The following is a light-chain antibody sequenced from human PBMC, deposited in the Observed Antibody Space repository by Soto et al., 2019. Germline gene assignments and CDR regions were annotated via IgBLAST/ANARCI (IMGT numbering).Light chain of an antibody. CDR2: DVS. CDR1: SSDIGNYNF. CDR3: TSYAGNNRLL. J-gene: IGLJ2*01. V-gene: IGLV2-8*01. Sequence: QSALTQPPSASGSPGQSVAISCTGTSSDIGNYNFVSWYQQKPGKAPKLLIYDVSRRPSGVPDRFSGSKSGNTASLTVSGLQAEDEGDYYCTSYAGNNRLLFGGGTQLTVL.